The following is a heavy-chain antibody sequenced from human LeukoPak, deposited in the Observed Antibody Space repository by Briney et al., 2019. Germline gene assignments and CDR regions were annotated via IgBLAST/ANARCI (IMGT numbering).Heavy chain of an antibody. J-gene: IGHJ4*02. D-gene: IGHD3-3*01. Sequence: SETLSLTCTVSGGPINSNNYYWGWIRQPPGKGLEWIGSIYSCGSAYYNPSLKSRVTISVDTSKNQFSLRLSSVTAADTAVYYCQSRYLEWLLEYWGQGTLVTVSS. V-gene: IGHV4-39*01. CDR1: GGPINSNNYY. CDR2: IYSCGSA. CDR3: QSRYLEWLLEY.